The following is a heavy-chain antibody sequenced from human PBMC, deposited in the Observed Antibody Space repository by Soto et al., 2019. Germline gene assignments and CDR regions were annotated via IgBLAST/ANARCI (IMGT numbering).Heavy chain of an antibody. CDR3: TTDGLSRSSGLTVYYYYMDV. CDR1: GFTFSNAW. V-gene: IGHV3-15*01. Sequence: GGSLRLSCAASGFTFSNAWMSWVRQAPGKGLEWVGRIKSKTDGGTTDYAAPVKGRFTISRDDSKNTLYLQMNSLKTEDTAVYYCTTDGLSRSSGLTVYYYYMDVWGKGTTVTVSS. J-gene: IGHJ6*03. D-gene: IGHD6-19*01. CDR2: IKSKTDGGTT.